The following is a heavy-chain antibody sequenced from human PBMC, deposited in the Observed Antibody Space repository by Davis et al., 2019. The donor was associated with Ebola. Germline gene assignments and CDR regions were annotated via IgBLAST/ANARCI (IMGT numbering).Heavy chain of an antibody. Sequence: GESLKISCAASGFTFSGSAMHWVRQAPGKGLVWVSRITADGSSSSYADSVKGRFTISRDNAKNTLYLQMNSLRAEDTAVYFCVKNYYGMDVWGQGTTVTVSS. CDR3: VKNYYGMDV. CDR1: GFTFSGSA. V-gene: IGHV3-74*01. CDR2: ITADGSSS. D-gene: IGHD3-10*01. J-gene: IGHJ6*02.